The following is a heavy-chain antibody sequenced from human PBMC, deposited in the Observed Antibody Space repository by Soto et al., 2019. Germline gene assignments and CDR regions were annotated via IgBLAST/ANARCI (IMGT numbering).Heavy chain of an antibody. Sequence: GGSLSLSCAASGITFYNPWVNWARQATGKGLEWVGRIKSKTDGGTTDYAAPVKGRFTISTDDSRNTLYLQMNSLKTEDTAVYSCTTAIVVPRFDPWGQGTLVTVSS. CDR2: IKSKTDGGTT. CDR3: TTAIVVPRFDP. D-gene: IGHD2-15*01. CDR1: GITFYNPW. V-gene: IGHV3-15*01. J-gene: IGHJ5*02.